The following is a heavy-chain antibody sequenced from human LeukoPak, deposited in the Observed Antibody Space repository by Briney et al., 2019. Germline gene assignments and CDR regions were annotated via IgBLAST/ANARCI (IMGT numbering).Heavy chain of an antibody. CDR3: ARVVVIGFDY. J-gene: IGHJ4*02. CDR2: INHSGST. D-gene: IGHD3-22*01. CDR1: GGSFSGYY. Sequence: SETLSLTCAVYGGSFSGYYRSWIRQPPGKGLEWIGEINHSGSTNYNPSLKSRVTISVDTSKNQFSLKLSSVTAADTAVYYCARVVVIGFDYWGQGTLVTVSS. V-gene: IGHV4-34*01.